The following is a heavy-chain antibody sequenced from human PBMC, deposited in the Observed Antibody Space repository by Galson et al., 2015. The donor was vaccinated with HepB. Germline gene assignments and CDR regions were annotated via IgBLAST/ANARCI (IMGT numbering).Heavy chain of an antibody. J-gene: IGHJ5*02. Sequence: SLRLSCAASGYTFSSYGVHWVRQAPGKGLEWVALTSNGGSNKYYADSVQGRFTISRDNSMNTLYLQMNRLRVDDTAIYYCARVVRGIWFGDFDPWGQGTLVTVSS. V-gene: IGHV3-30*04. D-gene: IGHD3-10*01. CDR1: GYTFSSYG. CDR3: ARVVRGIWFGDFDP. CDR2: TSNGGSNK.